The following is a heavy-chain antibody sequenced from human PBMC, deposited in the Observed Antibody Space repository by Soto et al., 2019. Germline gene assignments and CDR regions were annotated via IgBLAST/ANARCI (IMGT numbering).Heavy chain of an antibody. CDR2: IYYSGST. CDR3: ARREINYYGSGSYYIEYFQH. J-gene: IGHJ1*01. Sequence: SETLSLTCTVSGGSISSYYWSWIRQPPGKGLDWIGYIYYSGSTNYNPSLKSRVTISVDTSKNQFSLKLSSVTAADTAVYYCARREINYYGSGSYYIEYFQHWGQGTLVTVSS. V-gene: IGHV4-59*08. CDR1: GGSISSYY. D-gene: IGHD3-10*01.